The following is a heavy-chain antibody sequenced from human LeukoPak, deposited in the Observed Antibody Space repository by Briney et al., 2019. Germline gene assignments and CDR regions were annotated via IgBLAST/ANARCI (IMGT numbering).Heavy chain of an antibody. CDR1: GDTFTGHY. CDR2: INPKSGDT. D-gene: IGHD3-16*01. J-gene: IGHJ6*02. CDR3: ARTPVGFKVGGRLYCYGMDV. Sequence: GASVKVSCKASGDTFTGHYIHWVRQAPGQGLEWMGWINPKSGDTKYAQKFQGRATMTRDTSISSAYMELSRLKSADTAVYYCARTPVGFKVGGRLYCYGMDVWGQGTTVTVSS. V-gene: IGHV1-2*02.